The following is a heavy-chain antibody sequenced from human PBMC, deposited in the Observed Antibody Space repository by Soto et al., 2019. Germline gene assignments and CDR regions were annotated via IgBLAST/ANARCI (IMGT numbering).Heavy chain of an antibody. D-gene: IGHD1-26*01. J-gene: IGHJ3*02. Sequence: EVQLLESGGGLVQPGGSLRLSCAASGFTFSTYVMTWVRQAPGKGLEWVSAISGSGVTIYYADSVKGRFTISRDNFKNKLYLQMNSLRVEDTAGYYCAKYRRVGATRAFAFDIWCQGTMVTVSS. V-gene: IGHV3-23*01. CDR2: ISGSGVTI. CDR1: GFTFSTYV. CDR3: AKYRRVGATRAFAFDI.